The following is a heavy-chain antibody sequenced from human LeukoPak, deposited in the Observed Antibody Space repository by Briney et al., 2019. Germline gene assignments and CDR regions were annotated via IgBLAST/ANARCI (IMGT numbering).Heavy chain of an antibody. V-gene: IGHV3-30*18. CDR1: GFTFSSYG. Sequence: GRSLSLSCAASGFTFSSYGMHRVRPAPGKGLGWVAVISYDGSNKYYADSVKGRFTISRDNSKNTLYLQMNSLRAEDTAVYYCAKDYCSSTSCPNYWGQGTLVTVSS. CDR3: AKDYCSSTSCPNY. J-gene: IGHJ4*02. D-gene: IGHD2-2*01. CDR2: ISYDGSNK.